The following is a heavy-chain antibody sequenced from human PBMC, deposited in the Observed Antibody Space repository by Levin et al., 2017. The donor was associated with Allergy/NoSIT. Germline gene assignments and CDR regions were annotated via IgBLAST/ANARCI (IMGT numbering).Heavy chain of an antibody. CDR1: GDSVRSSSYY. CDR3: ARSHDGSGYFN. J-gene: IGHJ4*02. Sequence: SQTLSLTCTVSGDSVRSSSYYWSWIRQPPGKGLEWIGYISYSGSTNYNPSLKSRVTISVDTSKNQFSLKLSSVTAADTAVYYCARSHDGSGYFNWGQGTLVTVSS. D-gene: IGHD3-22*01. CDR2: ISYSGST. V-gene: IGHV4-61*01.